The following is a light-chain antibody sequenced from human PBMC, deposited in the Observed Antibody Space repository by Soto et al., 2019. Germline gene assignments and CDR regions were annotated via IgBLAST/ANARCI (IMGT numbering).Light chain of an antibody. Sequence: QSVLTQPRSVSGSPGQSVAISCTGTSSDVGGYNYVSWYQQHPGKAPKLIIYDVTERPSGVPDRFSGSSSGNTASLTISGLQAEDEADYFCCSYAGRYSYVFGTGTKVTVL. CDR3: CSYAGRYSYV. CDR1: SSDVGGYNY. J-gene: IGLJ1*01. CDR2: DVT. V-gene: IGLV2-11*01.